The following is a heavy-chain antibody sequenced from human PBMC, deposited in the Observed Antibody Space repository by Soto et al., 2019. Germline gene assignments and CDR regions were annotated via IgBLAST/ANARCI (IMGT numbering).Heavy chain of an antibody. D-gene: IGHD5-12*01. CDR1: GFTVSSNY. V-gene: IGHV3-66*01. CDR2: IYSGGRT. J-gene: IGHJ4*02. Sequence: GGSLRLSCAASGFTVSSNYMTWVRQAPGKGLEWVSFIYSGGRTYYADSVTGRFTISRDNSKNTLYLQMNSLRAEDAAVYYCAKDSSGYGIDYWGQGTQVT. CDR3: AKDSSGYGIDY.